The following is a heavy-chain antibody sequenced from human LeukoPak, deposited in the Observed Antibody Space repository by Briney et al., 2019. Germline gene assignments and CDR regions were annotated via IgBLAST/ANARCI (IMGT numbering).Heavy chain of an antibody. V-gene: IGHV5-51*01. CDR2: IYPGDSDT. CDR3: ARVPPAFESGSYRPYWYFDL. CDR1: GYSFTSYW. Sequence: GESLKISCKGSGYSFTSYWIGWVRQMPGKGLEWMGIIYPGDSDTRYSPSFQGQVTISADKSISTAYLQWSSLKASDTVMYYCARVPPAFESGSYRPYWYFDLWGRGTLVTVSS. J-gene: IGHJ2*01. D-gene: IGHD1-26*01.